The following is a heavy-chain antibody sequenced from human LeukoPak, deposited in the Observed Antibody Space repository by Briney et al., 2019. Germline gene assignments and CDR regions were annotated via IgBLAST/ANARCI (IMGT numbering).Heavy chain of an antibody. J-gene: IGHJ4*02. Sequence: GGSLRLSCAASGFTLSSYTMYWVRQAPGRGLVWVACFTSDGNSMTYAGFVKGRFTVSRDIAKNTLYLQMNSLRAEDTAVYHCARAQVGTPTDCWGQGTLVTVSS. CDR3: ARAQVGTPTDC. CDR1: GFTLSSYT. CDR2: FTSDGNSM. V-gene: IGHV3-74*01. D-gene: IGHD1-26*01.